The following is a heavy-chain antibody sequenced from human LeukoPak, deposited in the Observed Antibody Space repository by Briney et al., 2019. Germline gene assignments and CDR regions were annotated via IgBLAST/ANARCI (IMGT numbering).Heavy chain of an antibody. CDR1: GFIFDDYA. V-gene: IGHV3-9*01. J-gene: IGHJ6*03. CDR2: ISWNSNTI. CDR3: AKDAGGYYYYYMGV. Sequence: GGSLRLSCAASGFIFDDYAMHWVRQAPGKGLEWVSGISWNSNTIGYADSVRGRFTISRDNAKNSLYLQMNSLRAEDTALYYCAKDAGGYYYYYMGVWGKGTTVTISS.